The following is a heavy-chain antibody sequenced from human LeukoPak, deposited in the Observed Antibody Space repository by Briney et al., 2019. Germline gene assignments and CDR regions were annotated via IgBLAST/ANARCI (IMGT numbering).Heavy chain of an antibody. CDR3: ARVGADYGDLDY. CDR1: GYTFTSYY. V-gene: IGHV1-46*01. CDR2: INPSGGST. Sequence: ASVKVSCKASGYTFTSYYMHWVRQAPGQGLEWMGIINPSGGSTSYAQKFQGRVTMTRDMSTSTVYMELSSLRSEDTAVYYCARVGADYGDLDYWGQGTLVTVSS. D-gene: IGHD4-17*01. J-gene: IGHJ4*02.